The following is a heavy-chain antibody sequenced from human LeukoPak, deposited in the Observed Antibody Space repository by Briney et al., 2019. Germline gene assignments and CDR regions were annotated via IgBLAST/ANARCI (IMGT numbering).Heavy chain of an antibody. CDR1: GFTFDDYA. V-gene: IGHV3-9*01. CDR2: ISWNSGSI. Sequence: GGSLRLSCAASGFTFDDYAMHWVRQAPGKGLEWVSGISWNSGSIGYADSVKGRFTISRDNAKNSLYLQMNSLRAEDTAVYYCARGNPGIAAAGSQTAGDSWGQGTLVTVSS. D-gene: IGHD6-13*01. J-gene: IGHJ4*02. CDR3: ARGNPGIAAAGSQTAGDS.